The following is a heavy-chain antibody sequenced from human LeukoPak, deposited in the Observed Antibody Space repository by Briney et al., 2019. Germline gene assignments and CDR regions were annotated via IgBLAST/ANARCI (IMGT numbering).Heavy chain of an antibody. Sequence: PSETLSPTCTVSGYSISSGYYWGWIRQPPGKGLEWIGSIYHSGSTYYNPSLKSRVTISVDTSKNQFSLKLSSVTAADTAVYYCARYSSGYFYWGQGTLVTVSS. CDR1: GYSISSGYY. J-gene: IGHJ4*02. CDR3: ARYSSGYFY. CDR2: IYHSGST. D-gene: IGHD3-22*01. V-gene: IGHV4-38-2*02.